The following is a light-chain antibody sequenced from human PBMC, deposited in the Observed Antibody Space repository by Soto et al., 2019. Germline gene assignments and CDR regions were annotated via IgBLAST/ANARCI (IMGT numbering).Light chain of an antibody. J-gene: IGLJ1*01. CDR2: EDN. Sequence: NFMLTQPHSVSESPGKTVTISCTRSSGSIASNYVQWYQQRRSSAPTTVIYEDNQRPSGVPDQISGPIESSFNSASLTISGTKTAHEATYYCQSYDTTTHYVYGTWTKVTVL. CDR3: QSYDTTTHYV. V-gene: IGLV6-57*04. CDR1: SGSIASNY.